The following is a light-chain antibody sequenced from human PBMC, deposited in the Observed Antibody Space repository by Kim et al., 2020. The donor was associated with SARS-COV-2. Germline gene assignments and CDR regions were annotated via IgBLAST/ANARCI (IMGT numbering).Light chain of an antibody. Sequence: EIVLTQSPATLSLSPGERATLSCRASQSIRSYLAWYQQKPGQAPRLLIYDASTRATGIPARFSGSGSGTDFTLTISGLEPEDFAVYYCQQRSSSLTFGGGTKVDIK. V-gene: IGKV3-11*01. CDR3: QQRSSSLT. J-gene: IGKJ4*01. CDR2: DAS. CDR1: QSIRSY.